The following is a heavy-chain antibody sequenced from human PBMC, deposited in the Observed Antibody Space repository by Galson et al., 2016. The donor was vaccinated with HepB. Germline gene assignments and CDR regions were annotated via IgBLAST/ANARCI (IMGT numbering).Heavy chain of an antibody. J-gene: IGHJ4*02. CDR2: IWYDGSHQ. V-gene: IGHV3-33*06. Sequence: SLRLSCAASGFTFSNYAMHWVRQAPGKGLEWVAVIWYDGSHQYYGDSGKGRFTISRGNSKNTLYLQMNSLRAEDTAVYYCAKEGRQYGDYDFDHWGQGTLVTVSS. CDR1: GFTFSNYA. CDR3: AKEGRQYGDYDFDH. D-gene: IGHD4-17*01.